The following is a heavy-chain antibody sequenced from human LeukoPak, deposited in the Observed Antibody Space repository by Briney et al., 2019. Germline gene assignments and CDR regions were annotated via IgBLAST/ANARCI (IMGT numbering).Heavy chain of an antibody. Sequence: SETLSLTCIVSGDSISTYYWSWIRQPPGKGLEWIGYIYYSGSTNYNPSLKSRVTMSVDTSKNQFSLKLSSVTAADTAVYYCARDYDSCGYYWSWGQGILVTVSS. CDR3: ARDYDSCGYYWS. D-gene: IGHD3-22*01. J-gene: IGHJ4*02. CDR2: IYYSGST. V-gene: IGHV4-59*01. CDR1: GDSISTYY.